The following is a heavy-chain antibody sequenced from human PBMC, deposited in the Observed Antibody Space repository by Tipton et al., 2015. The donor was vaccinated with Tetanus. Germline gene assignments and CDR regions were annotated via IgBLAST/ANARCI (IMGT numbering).Heavy chain of an antibody. Sequence: SLRLSCAASGFTFSSYAMSWVRQAPGKGLEWVSTISGSGGSTYYADSVKGRFTISRDNSKNTLYLHMNSLRAEDTAVYYCAKELERPHSLFDYWGQGTLVTVSS. CDR2: ISGSGGST. D-gene: IGHD3-3*01. J-gene: IGHJ4*02. V-gene: IGHV3-23*01. CDR3: AKELERPHSLFDY. CDR1: GFTFSSYA.